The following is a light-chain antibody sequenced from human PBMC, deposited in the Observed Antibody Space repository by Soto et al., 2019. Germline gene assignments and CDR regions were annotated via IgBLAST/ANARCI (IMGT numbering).Light chain of an antibody. CDR2: GAS. CDR1: QSVSRNS. V-gene: IGKV3-20*01. Sequence: EVVWTQSPGTLSLSVGETATLSCRASQSVSRNSLTWYQQRPGQAPTLLISGASSRATGIPDRFSGSGSGTDFTLTISRLEPEDFAVYFCQQYGSSPPPFGGGTKVDI. J-gene: IGKJ4*01. CDR3: QQYGSSPPP.